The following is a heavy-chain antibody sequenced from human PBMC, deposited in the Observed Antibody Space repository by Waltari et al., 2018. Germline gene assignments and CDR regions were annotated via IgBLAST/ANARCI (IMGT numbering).Heavy chain of an antibody. D-gene: IGHD3-10*01. J-gene: IGHJ4*02. CDR3: ARVKLTGPVDY. Sequence: QVQLQESGPGLVKPSETLSLTCAVSGYSISSGYYWGWIRQPPGKGLEWIGSIYHSGSTYYNPSLKSRVTISVDTSKNQFSLKLSSVTAADTAVYYCARVKLTGPVDYWGQGTLVTVSS. CDR2: IYHSGST. CDR1: GYSISSGYY. V-gene: IGHV4-38-2*01.